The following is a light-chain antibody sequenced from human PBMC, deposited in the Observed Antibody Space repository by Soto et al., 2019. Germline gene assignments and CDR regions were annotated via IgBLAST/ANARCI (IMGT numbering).Light chain of an antibody. CDR1: QFIRTD. Sequence: AIQVTQSPSSLSASVGDRVTITCRSSQFIRTDLAWYQQKPGKAPKLLVYAGSTLQSGVPSRFSGSGSGTDFTLTISSLQPEDFATYYCLQDYNYPYTFGQWTLLEIK. V-gene: IGKV1-6*02. CDR3: LQDYNYPYT. CDR2: AGS. J-gene: IGKJ2*01.